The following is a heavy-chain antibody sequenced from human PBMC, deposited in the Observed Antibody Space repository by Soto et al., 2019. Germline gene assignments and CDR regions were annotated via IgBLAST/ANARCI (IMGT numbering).Heavy chain of an antibody. Sequence: PGGSLRLSCAASGFTFSSYAMHWVRQAPGKGLEWVAVISYDGSNKYYADSVKGRFTISRDNSKNTLYLQMNSLRAEDTAVYYCARDREIVVVIGGGFDYWGQGTLVTVSS. CDR1: GFTFSSYA. CDR2: ISYDGSNK. D-gene: IGHD3-22*01. CDR3: ARDREIVVVIGGGFDY. V-gene: IGHV3-30-3*01. J-gene: IGHJ4*02.